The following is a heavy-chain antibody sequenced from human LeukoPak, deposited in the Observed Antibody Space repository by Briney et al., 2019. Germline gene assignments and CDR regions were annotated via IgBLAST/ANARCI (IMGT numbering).Heavy chain of an antibody. CDR2: IYYSGST. J-gene: IGHJ2*01. D-gene: IGHD1-14*01. CDR3: ARHLNHDPGRYFDL. CDR1: GGSISSGGYY. V-gene: IGHV4-31*11. Sequence: PSETLSLTCAVSGGSISSGGYYWSWIRQHPGKGLEWFGYIYYSGSTYYNPSLKSRVTISVDTPKNQFSLKLSSVTAADTAVYYCARHLNHDPGRYFDLWGRGTLVTVSS.